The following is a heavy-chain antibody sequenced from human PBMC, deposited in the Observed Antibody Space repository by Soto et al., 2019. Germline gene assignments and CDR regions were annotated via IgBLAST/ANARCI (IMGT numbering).Heavy chain of an antibody. CDR3: GKVSTYYYDSTFDF. Sequence: GGSLRLSCAASGFTFGSYAMSWVRQAPGKGLEWVSTIGGSGGSTYYADSVKGRFTISRDNSKNTLYLQMNSLRAEDTAVYYCGKVSTYYYDSTFDFWGQGTLVTVSS. J-gene: IGHJ4*02. D-gene: IGHD3-22*01. CDR2: IGGSGGST. V-gene: IGHV3-23*01. CDR1: GFTFGSYA.